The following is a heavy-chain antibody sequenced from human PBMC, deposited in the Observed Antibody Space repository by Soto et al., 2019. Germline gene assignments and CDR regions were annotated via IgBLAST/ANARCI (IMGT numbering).Heavy chain of an antibody. CDR3: PRQSLGTTIPFDP. J-gene: IGHJ5*02. CDR1: GFTFSSYW. V-gene: IGHV3-7*01. CDR2: IRQDGNEK. D-gene: IGHD3-3*01. Sequence: GGSLRLSCAASGFTFSSYWMSWVRQAPGKGLEWVATIRQDGNEKYYVDSVKGRFTISRDNTKNSLFLQMNNLRAEDTAVYNSPRQSLGTTIPFDPWGQETLVTVSS.